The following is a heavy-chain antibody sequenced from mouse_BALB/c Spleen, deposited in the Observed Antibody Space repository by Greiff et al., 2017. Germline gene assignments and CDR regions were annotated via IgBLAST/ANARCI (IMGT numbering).Heavy chain of an antibody. Sequence: VQLQQSGAELVRPGVSVKISCKGSGYTFTDYAMHWVKQSHAKSLEWIGVISTYYGEASYNQKFKGKATMTVDKSSSTAYMELARLTSEDSAIYYCARGGAITTATGYFDYWGQGTTLTVSS. J-gene: IGHJ2*01. V-gene: IGHV1S137*01. CDR1: GYTFTDYA. CDR3: ARGGAITTATGYFDY. CDR2: ISTYYGEA. D-gene: IGHD1-2*01.